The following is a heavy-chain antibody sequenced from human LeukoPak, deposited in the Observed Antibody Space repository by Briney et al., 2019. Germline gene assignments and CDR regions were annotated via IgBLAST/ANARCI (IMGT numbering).Heavy chain of an antibody. CDR3: PRQSYASGWNPFDY. Sequence: GGSLRLSCAASEFAFSSFAMSWVRQAPGKGLEWVSYIRGGGAGTLYGDSVKGRFTISRDNSKNTMFLQMNSLRADDTAVYYCPRQSYASGWNPFDYWGQGILVTVSS. J-gene: IGHJ4*02. D-gene: IGHD6-19*01. CDR1: EFAFSSFA. V-gene: IGHV3-23*01. CDR2: IRGGGAGT.